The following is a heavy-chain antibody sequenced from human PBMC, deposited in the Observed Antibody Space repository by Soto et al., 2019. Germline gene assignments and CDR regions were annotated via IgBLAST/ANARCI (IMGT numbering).Heavy chain of an antibody. CDR2: INPNSGGT. D-gene: IGHD2-2*01. J-gene: IGHJ6*02. V-gene: IGHV1-2*02. CDR1: GYTFTGYY. Sequence: VASVKVSCKASGYTFTGYYMHWVRQAPGQGLEWMGWINPNSGGTNYAQKFQGRVTMTRDTSISTAYMELSRLRSDDTAVYYCARDKYCSSTSCLDVWGQGTTVTVSS. CDR3: ARDKYCSSTSCLDV.